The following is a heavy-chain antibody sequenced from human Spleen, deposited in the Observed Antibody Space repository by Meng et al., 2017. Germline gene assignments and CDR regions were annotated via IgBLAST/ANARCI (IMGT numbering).Heavy chain of an antibody. CDR2: INHSGST. CDR3: ARSFPYFDTGFYDF. CDR1: GYSITSGYY. V-gene: IGHV4-34*01. J-gene: IGHJ4*02. Sequence: SETLSLTCTVSGYSITSGYYWSWIRQPPGKGLEWIGEINHSGSTNYNPSLKSRVTISVDTSKNQFSLKVNSVTAADTAVYYCARSFPYFDTGFYDFWGQGTLVTVSS. D-gene: IGHD3-9*01.